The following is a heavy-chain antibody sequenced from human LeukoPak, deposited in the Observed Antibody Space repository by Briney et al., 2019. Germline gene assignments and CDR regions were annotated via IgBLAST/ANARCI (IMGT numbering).Heavy chain of an antibody. CDR1: GFTFSSYE. CDR3: ARENGYVIYY. CDR2: INHSGST. V-gene: IGHV4-34*01. D-gene: IGHD1-1*01. Sequence: GSLRLSCAASGFTFSSYEMNWIRQPPGKGLEWIGEINHSGSTNYNPSLKSRVTISVDTSKNQFSLKLSSVTAADTAMYYCARENGYVIYYWGQGTLVTVSS. J-gene: IGHJ4*02.